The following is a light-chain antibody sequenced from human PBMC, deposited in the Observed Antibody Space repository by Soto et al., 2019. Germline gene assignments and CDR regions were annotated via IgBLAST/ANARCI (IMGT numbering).Light chain of an antibody. J-gene: IGKJ5*01. CDR1: QTVTHNH. V-gene: IGKV3-20*01. CDR3: QEYGSLPIT. Sequence: LSLNPKERATLSCRASQTVTHNHLARHQQKPGQTPRLLVYGASSRATGIPDRFSGSGSGTDFTLTISRLEAEDFALYYSQEYGSLPITFCERRRLAI. CDR2: GAS.